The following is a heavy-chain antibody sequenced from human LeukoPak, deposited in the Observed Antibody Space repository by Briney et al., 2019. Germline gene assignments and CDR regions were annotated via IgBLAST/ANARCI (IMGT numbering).Heavy chain of an antibody. J-gene: IGHJ4*02. V-gene: IGHV3-21*01. CDR3: ARVLISEAWYSYGHQGYYFDY. CDR1: GFTFSSYS. D-gene: IGHD5-18*01. Sequence: GGSLRLSCAASGFTFSSYSMNWVRQAPGKGLEWVSSISSSSSYIYYADSVKGRFTISRDNAKNSLYLQMNSLRAEDTAVYYCARVLISEAWYSYGHQGYYFDYWGQGTLVTVSS. CDR2: ISSSSSYI.